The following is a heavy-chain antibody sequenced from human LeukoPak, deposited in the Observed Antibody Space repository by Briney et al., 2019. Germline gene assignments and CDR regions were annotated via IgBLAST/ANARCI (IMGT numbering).Heavy chain of an antibody. J-gene: IGHJ4*02. CDR2: ISSSSSYI. CDR1: GFTFSSYS. Sequence: GGSLRLSCAASGFTFSSYSMNWVRQAPGKGLEWVSSISSSSSYIYYADSVKSRFTISRDNAKNSLYLQMNSLRAEDTAVYYCARVVAGYYFDYWGQGTLVTVSS. D-gene: IGHD6-19*01. CDR3: ARVVAGYYFDY. V-gene: IGHV3-21*01.